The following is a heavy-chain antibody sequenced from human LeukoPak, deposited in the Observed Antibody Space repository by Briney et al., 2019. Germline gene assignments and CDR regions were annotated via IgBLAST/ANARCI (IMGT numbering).Heavy chain of an antibody. J-gene: IGHJ3*02. Sequence: SETLSLTCTVSGSIISYYWSWSRQPPGKGLEWIGYIYTSGSTNYNPSLKSRVTISVDTSKNQFSLDLSSVPAADTAVYYCARQKCTSTSCLTKNAFDIWGQGTMVTVSS. CDR3: ARQKCTSTSCLTKNAFDI. CDR2: IYTSGST. CDR1: GSIISYY. D-gene: IGHD2-2*01. V-gene: IGHV4-4*09.